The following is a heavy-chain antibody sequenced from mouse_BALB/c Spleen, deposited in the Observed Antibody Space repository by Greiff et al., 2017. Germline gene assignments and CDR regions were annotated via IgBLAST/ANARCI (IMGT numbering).Heavy chain of an antibody. V-gene: IGHV14-3*02. Sequence: EVMLVESGAELVKPGASVKLSCTASGFNIKDTYMHWVKQRPEQGLEWIGRIDPANGNTKYDPKFQGKATITADTSSNTAYLQLSSLTSEDTAVYYWARGDDYDGWYFDVWGAGTTVTVSS. D-gene: IGHD2-4*01. CDR3: ARGDDYDGWYFDV. CDR1: GFNIKDTY. J-gene: IGHJ1*01. CDR2: IDPANGNT.